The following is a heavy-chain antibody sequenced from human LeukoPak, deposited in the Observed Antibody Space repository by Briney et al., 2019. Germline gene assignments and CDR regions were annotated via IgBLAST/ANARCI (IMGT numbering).Heavy chain of an antibody. CDR1: GSTFSSHA. J-gene: IGHJ4*02. Sequence: GGSLRLSCAASGSTFSSHAMSWVRQAPGKGLEWVSTISGDGGITYYADSVKGRFTISRDNAKNSLFLQVNSLRAEDTAVYYCARGSYCSNGVCYTGKHFDYWGQGTLVTVSS. D-gene: IGHD2-8*01. CDR2: ISGDGGIT. CDR3: ARGSYCSNGVCYTGKHFDY. V-gene: IGHV3-23*01.